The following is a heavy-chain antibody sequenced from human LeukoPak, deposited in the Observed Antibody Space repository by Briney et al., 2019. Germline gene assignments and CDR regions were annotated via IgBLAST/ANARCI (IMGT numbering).Heavy chain of an antibody. J-gene: IGHJ4*02. CDR3: AREYGDLRLRYFDY. D-gene: IGHD4-17*01. V-gene: IGHV3-23*01. CDR2: ISGSGGST. Sequence: GGSLRLSCAASGFTFSSYAMTWVRQAPGKGLEWVSGISGSGGSTYYADSVKGRFTISRDNSKNTLYLQMNSLRAEDTAIYYCAREYGDLRLRYFDYWGQGTLVTVSS. CDR1: GFTFSSYA.